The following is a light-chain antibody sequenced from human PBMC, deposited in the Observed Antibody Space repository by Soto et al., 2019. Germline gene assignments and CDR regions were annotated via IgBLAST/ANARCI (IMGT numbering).Light chain of an antibody. Sequence: QSVLTQPPSASGTPGQRVTISCSGSSSNIGSNYVYWYQQLPGTAPKLLIYRNNQRPSGVPDRFSGSKSGTSASLAISGLRSEDEADYYCAAWDDSLSGVEVFGGGTKLTVL. CDR2: RNN. V-gene: IGLV1-47*01. J-gene: IGLJ3*02. CDR1: SSNIGSNY. CDR3: AAWDDSLSGVEV.